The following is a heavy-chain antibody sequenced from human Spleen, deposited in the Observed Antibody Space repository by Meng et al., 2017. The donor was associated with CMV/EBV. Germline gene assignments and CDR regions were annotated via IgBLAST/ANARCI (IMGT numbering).Heavy chain of an antibody. D-gene: IGHD5-12*01. V-gene: IGHV4-34*02. J-gene: IGHJ4*02. CDR3: ARGHSGYDYYFDY. CDR2: INHNGST. CDR1: GGSFNGYY. Sequence: QWGAALLQPSETRSPTFAFFGGSFNGYYWSWHRQPPGKGLELIGEINHNGSTNYNPSLKSRVTISVDTSKNQFSLKLSSVTAADTAVYYCARGHSGYDYYFDYWGQGTLVTVSS.